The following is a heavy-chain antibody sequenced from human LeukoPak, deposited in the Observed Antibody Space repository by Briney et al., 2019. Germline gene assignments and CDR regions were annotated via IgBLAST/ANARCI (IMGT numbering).Heavy chain of an antibody. CDR1: VGSISSGNW. J-gene: IGHJ5*02. CDR2: IYHNGTP. Sequence: SETLSLTCGVSVGSISSGNWWSWVRQSPGKGLEWIGEIYHNGTPNYNPSLKSRVTISVDTSKNQFSLKLSSVAAADTAVYYCARGGSTGTNLNWVDPWGQGTLVTVSS. D-gene: IGHD1-1*01. CDR3: ARGGSTGTNLNWVDP. V-gene: IGHV4/OR15-8*01.